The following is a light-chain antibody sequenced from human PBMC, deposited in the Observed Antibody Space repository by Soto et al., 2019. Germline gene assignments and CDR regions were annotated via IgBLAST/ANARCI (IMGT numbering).Light chain of an antibody. CDR3: QSYDNSLSGSRV. CDR2: ADT. Sequence: QSVLTQPPSVSGAPGQRITISCTGSSSNIGAGYDVHWYRQLPGTAPKLLIFADTKRPSGVPDRFSGSKSGTSASLAITGLQAEDEADYYCQSYDNSLSGSRVFGGGTKLTVL. J-gene: IGLJ3*02. CDR1: SSNIGAGYD. V-gene: IGLV1-40*01.